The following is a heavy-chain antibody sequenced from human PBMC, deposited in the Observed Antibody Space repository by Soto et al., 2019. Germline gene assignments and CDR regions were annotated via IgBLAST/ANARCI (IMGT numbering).Heavy chain of an antibody. V-gene: IGHV4-34*01. CDR2: INHSGST. D-gene: IGHD1-7*01. J-gene: IGHJ6*02. CDR3: ALDGGNSGTIYGRDV. Sequence: PSETLSLTCAVYGGSFSGYYWSWIRQPPGKGLEWIGEINHSGSTNYNPSLKSRVIISVDTSKNQFSLKLSSVTAADTAVYYCALDGGNSGTIYGRDVWGQGTTVTVSS. CDR1: GGSFSGYY.